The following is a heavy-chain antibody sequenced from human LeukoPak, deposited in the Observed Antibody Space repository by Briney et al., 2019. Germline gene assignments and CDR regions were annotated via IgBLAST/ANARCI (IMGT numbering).Heavy chain of an antibody. CDR3: AKGQTYYYDSGAFDI. CDR2: ISGSGGSS. J-gene: IGHJ3*02. CDR1: GFTFSSYA. V-gene: IGHV3-23*01. Sequence: GGSLRLSCAASGFTFSSYAMSWVRQAPGKGLEWVSAISGSGGSSYYADSVKGRSTISRDNSRNTLYLQMNSLRAEDTALYYCAKGQTYYYDSGAFDIWGQGTMVIVSS. D-gene: IGHD3-22*01.